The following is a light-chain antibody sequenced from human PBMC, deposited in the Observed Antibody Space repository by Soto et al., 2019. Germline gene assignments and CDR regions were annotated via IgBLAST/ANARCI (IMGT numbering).Light chain of an antibody. CDR1: SGHSSYA. CDR2: LNSDGSH. V-gene: IGLV4-69*01. CDR3: QTWGTGIHV. J-gene: IGLJ1*01. Sequence: QLVLTQSPSASASLGASVKLTCTLSSGHSSYAIAWHQQQPEKGPRYLMKLNSDGSHSRGDGIPDRFSGSSSGAERYLTISSIQSEDEADYYCQTWGTGIHVFGTGTKLTVL.